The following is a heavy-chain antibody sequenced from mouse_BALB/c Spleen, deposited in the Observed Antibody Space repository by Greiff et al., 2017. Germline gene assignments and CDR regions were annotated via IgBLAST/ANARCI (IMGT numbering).Heavy chain of an antibody. CDR1: GFTFSSFG. D-gene: IGHD2-3*01. CDR2: ISSGSSTI. Sequence: EVKLMESGGGLVQPGGSRKLSCAASGFTFSSFGMHWVRQAPEKGLQWVAYISSGSSTIYYADTVKGRFTISRDNPKNTLFLQMTSLRSEDTAMYYCARKYDGYYDWYFDVWGAGTTVTVSS. V-gene: IGHV5-17*02. J-gene: IGHJ1*01. CDR3: ARKYDGYYDWYFDV.